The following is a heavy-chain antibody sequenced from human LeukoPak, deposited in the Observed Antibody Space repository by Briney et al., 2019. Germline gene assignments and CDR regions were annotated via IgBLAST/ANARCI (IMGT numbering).Heavy chain of an antibody. V-gene: IGHV4-39*02. J-gene: IGHJ3*02. CDR2: IYYSGST. CDR3: ARDRVTRYYGSGSGAFDI. Sequence: SETLSLTCTLSGGSIISSNHYWAWIRQPPGKGLESIGIIYYSGSTYYNPSLQSRLTISVDTSKNQVSLKLTSVTAADTAVYYCARDRVTRYYGSGSGAFDIWGQGTMVTVSS. D-gene: IGHD3-10*01. CDR1: GGSIISSNHY.